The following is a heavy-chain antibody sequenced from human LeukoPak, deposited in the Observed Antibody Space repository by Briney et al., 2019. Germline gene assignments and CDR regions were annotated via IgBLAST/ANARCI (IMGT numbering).Heavy chain of an antibody. Sequence: SVKVSCKASGGTFSSYAISWVRQAPGQGLEWMGGIIPIFGTANYAQKFQGRVTITADKSTSTAYMELSSLRSEDTAVYYCARTMVRGVIFGYYYYYMDVWGKGTTVTVSS. CDR1: GGTFSSYA. CDR2: IIPIFGTA. J-gene: IGHJ6*03. D-gene: IGHD3-10*01. V-gene: IGHV1-69*06. CDR3: ARTMVRGVIFGYYYYYMDV.